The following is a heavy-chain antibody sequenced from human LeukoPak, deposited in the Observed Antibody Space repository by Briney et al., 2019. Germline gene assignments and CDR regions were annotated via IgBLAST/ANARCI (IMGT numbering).Heavy chain of an antibody. CDR1: RFTFRSYG. Sequence: TGGSLTLSCAASRFTFRSYGMHWVRQAPGKGLEGVAVISYDGSNKYHADSVKGRFTISRHNPKNSLYLQMNLLRAEDTAVYYCAKSGSGWYDSGWFDRGGEGTLVTVSS. CDR2: ISYDGSNK. CDR3: AKSGSGWYDSGWFDR. J-gene: IGHJ5*02. D-gene: IGHD6-19*01. V-gene: IGHV3-30*18.